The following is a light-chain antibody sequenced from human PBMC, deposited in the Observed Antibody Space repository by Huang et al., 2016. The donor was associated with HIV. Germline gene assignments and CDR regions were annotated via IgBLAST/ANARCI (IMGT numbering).Light chain of an antibody. CDR2: GAS. Sequence: EIVMTQSPATLSVSPGERATLSCRASQSVSINLAWYQQRPGQAPRLLIYGASTRATGNPARFSGSGSGTDFTLTISSLQSEDFAVYYCQQYNNWPRTFGQGTKVEIK. CDR3: QQYNNWPRT. CDR1: QSVSIN. V-gene: IGKV3-15*01. J-gene: IGKJ1*01.